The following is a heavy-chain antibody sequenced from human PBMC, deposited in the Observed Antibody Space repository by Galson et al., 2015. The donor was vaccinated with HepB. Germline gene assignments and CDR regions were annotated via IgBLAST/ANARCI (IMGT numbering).Heavy chain of an antibody. J-gene: IGHJ4*02. CDR2: FDPEDGET. CDR1: GYTLTELS. Sequence: SVKVSCKVSGYTLTELSMHWVRQAPGKGLEWVGGFDPEDGETIYAQKFQGRVTMTEDTSTDAAYMELSSLRSEDTAVYYCATDLSQGCSSTSCPGYWGQGTLVTVSS. D-gene: IGHD2-2*01. CDR3: ATDLSQGCSSTSCPGY. V-gene: IGHV1-24*01.